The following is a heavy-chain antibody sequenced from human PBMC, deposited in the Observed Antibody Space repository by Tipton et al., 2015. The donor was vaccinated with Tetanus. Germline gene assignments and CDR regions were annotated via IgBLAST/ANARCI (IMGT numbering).Heavy chain of an antibody. J-gene: IGHJ4*02. CDR1: GGSISSYY. CDR3: ARSLGSGRYFDY. D-gene: IGHD6-19*01. V-gene: IGHV4-4*07. Sequence: TLSLTCTVSGGSISSYYWSWIRQPAGKGLEWIGRIYTSGSTNYNPSLKSRVTMSVDTSKNQFSLKLSSVTPEDTAVYYCARSLGSGRYFDYWGQGTLVTVSS. CDR2: IYTSGST.